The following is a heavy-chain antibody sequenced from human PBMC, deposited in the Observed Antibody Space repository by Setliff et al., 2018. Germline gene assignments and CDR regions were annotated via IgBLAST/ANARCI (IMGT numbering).Heavy chain of an antibody. V-gene: IGHV4-59*01. CDR1: GGSFSGYY. D-gene: IGHD3-22*01. CDR3: ARGLNKYYYDISGYPLDPFQH. J-gene: IGHJ1*01. CDR2: IFYSGDT. Sequence: SETLSLTCAVYGGSFSGYYWSWIRQPPGKGLEWIGFIFYSGDTKSNPSPKSRVTMSVDTSKNQFSLKLSSVTAADTAVYYCARGLNKYYYDISGYPLDPFQHWGQGTLVTVSS.